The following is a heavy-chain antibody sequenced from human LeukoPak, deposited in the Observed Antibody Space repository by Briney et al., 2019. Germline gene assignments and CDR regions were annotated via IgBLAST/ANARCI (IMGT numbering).Heavy chain of an antibody. V-gene: IGHV3-49*04. CDR1: GFTFGDYA. J-gene: IGHJ4*02. CDR3: TRASHYYVSSGYGRAPADY. D-gene: IGHD3-22*01. Sequence: GGSLRLSCTASGFTFGDYAMSWVREAPGKGLEWVGFIRSKAYGGTTEYAASVKGRFTISRDDSKSIAYLQMNSLKTEDTAVYYCTRASHYYVSSGYGRAPADYWGQGTLVTVSS. CDR2: IRSKAYGGTT.